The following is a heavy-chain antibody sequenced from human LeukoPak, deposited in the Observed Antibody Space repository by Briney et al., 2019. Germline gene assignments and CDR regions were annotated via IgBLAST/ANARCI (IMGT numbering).Heavy chain of an antibody. CDR2: IIPIFGTA. D-gene: IGHD6-6*01. CDR3: ARDLGVNIAARPYDAFDI. V-gene: IGHV1-69*13. CDR1: GGTFSSYA. Sequence: SVKVSCKASGGTFSSYAISWVRQAPGQGLEWMGGIIPIFGTANYAQKFQGRVTITADESTSTAYMELSSLRSEDTAVYYCARDLGVNIAARPYDAFDIWGQGTMVTVSS. J-gene: IGHJ3*02.